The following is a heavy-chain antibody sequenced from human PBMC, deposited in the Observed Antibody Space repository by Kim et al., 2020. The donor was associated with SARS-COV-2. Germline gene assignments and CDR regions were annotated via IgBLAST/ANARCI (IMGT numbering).Heavy chain of an antibody. J-gene: IGHJ4*02. CDR2: ISSNGGST. Sequence: GGSLRLSCSASGFTFSSYAMHWVRQAPGKGLEYVSAISSNGGSTYYADSVKGRFTISRDNSKNTLYLQMSSLRAEDTAVYYCVKDPNYYGSGSYYSSFDYWGQGTLVTVSS. V-gene: IGHV3-64D*09. CDR1: GFTFSSYA. D-gene: IGHD3-10*01. CDR3: VKDPNYYGSGSYYSSFDY.